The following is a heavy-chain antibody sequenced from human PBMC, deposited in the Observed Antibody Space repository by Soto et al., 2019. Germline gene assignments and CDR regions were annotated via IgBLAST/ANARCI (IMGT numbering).Heavy chain of an antibody. Sequence: LSRTCAVSGGSISSGGYSWSWMRQPPGKGLEWIGYIYHSGSTYYNPSLKSRVTISVDRSKNQFSLKLSSVTAADTAVYYCVGSDYGSGFDPWGQGTLVTVSS. D-gene: IGHD3-10*01. CDR3: VGSDYGSGFDP. V-gene: IGHV4-30-2*01. J-gene: IGHJ5*02. CDR2: IYHSGST. CDR1: GGSISSGGYS.